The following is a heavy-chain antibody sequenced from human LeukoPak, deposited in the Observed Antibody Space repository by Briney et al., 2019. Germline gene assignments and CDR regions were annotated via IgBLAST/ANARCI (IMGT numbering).Heavy chain of an antibody. CDR1: GFILSSYG. D-gene: IGHD6-13*01. J-gene: IGHJ4*02. CDR2: ISGSGGTT. Sequence: GGSLRLSCAASGFILSSYGMTWVRQAPGKGLDWVSGISGSGGTTYYADSVKGRFTISRDNSKNTLYLQMNSLRAEDTAVYYCANSQQQLVFDYWGQGTLVTVSS. CDR3: ANSQQQLVFDY. V-gene: IGHV3-23*01.